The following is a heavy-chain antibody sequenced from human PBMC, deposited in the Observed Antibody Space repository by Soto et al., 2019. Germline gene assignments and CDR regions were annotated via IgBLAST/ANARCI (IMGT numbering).Heavy chain of an antibody. CDR3: ARDPGYCTNGVCPIFDF. D-gene: IGHD2-8*01. V-gene: IGHV4-59*02. Sequence: SETLSLTCPVSGYSVTNYFWSWMRQPPGKGLEWIGHMYHGGRTNYSPSLKSRVTMSLDSSKNQFSLNLSSVTAADTAVYFCARDPGYCTNGVCPIFDFWGQGVLVTVSS. CDR1: GYSVTNYF. J-gene: IGHJ4*02. CDR2: MYHGGRT.